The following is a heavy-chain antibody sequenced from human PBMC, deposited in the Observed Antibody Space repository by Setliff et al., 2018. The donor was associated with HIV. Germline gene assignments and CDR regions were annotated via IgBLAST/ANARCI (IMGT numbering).Heavy chain of an antibody. J-gene: IGHJ3*02. CDR2: ISGSGINT. CDR1: GFSFSIYD. V-gene: IGHV3-23*01. CDR3: AKDDVPRDFDI. Sequence: GALRLSCAASGFSFSIYDMSWVRQAPGKGLEWVSGISGSGINTYYADSVKGRFTISRDNSKNTLYLQMNSLRAEDTALYYCAKDDVPRDFDIWGQGTMVTVSS.